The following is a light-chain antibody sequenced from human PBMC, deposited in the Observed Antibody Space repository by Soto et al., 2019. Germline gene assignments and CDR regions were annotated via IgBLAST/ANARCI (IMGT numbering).Light chain of an antibody. J-gene: IGKJ5*01. CDR2: DAS. V-gene: IGKV1-5*01. CDR3: QQSYSTPS. Sequence: DIQMTQSPSTLSASVGDRVTITCRASQSISSWLAWYQQKPGKAPKLLIYDASSLESGIPSRFSGSGSETEFTLTISSLQPDDFATYYCQQSYSTPSFGQGTRLEIK. CDR1: QSISSW.